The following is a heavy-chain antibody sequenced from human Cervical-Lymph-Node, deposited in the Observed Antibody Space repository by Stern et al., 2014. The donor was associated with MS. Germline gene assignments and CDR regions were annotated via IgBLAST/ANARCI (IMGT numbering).Heavy chain of an antibody. J-gene: IGHJ6*02. CDR2: IYPDDSDI. CDR3: ANPPPRRKWDDPNYGMDV. D-gene: IGHD1-1*01. Sequence: EVQLVESGAEVKKPGESLKISCKGSGYTFTNNWIAWVRQMPGKGLEWMGIIYPDDSDIRYRPSLQGQVTISSDKSIRTAYLQWSSLKAADSAVYYCANPPPRRKWDDPNYGMDVWGQGTTVTVSS. CDR1: GYTFTNNW. V-gene: IGHV5-51*03.